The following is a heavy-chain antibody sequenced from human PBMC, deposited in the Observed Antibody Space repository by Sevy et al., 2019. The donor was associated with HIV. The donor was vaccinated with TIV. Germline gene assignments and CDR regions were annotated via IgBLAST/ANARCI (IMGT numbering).Heavy chain of an antibody. V-gene: IGHV3-33*01. CDR1: GFTFRSYD. Sequence: GGSLRLSCEASGFTFRSYDMHWVRQAPGKGLEWVAIAWFDGTTKYYADSVQGRFTISRDNSKNTISLQMNSLRTEDTATYFCAREWVSPGPLIDYYGMDVWDQGTTVTVSS. CDR2: AWFDGTTK. CDR3: AREWVSPGPLIDYYGMDV. D-gene: IGHD1-26*01. J-gene: IGHJ6*02.